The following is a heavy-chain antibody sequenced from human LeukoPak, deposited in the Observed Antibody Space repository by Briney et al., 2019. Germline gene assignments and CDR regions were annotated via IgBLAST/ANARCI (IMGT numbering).Heavy chain of an antibody. J-gene: IGHJ4*02. Sequence: GGSLRVSCAASGFTFSSYWMSWVRQAPGKGLEWVANIKQDGSEKYYVDSVKGRFTISRDNAKNSLYLQMNSLRAEDTAVYYCARDTGSNYDFWSGYSNWGPGTLVTVSS. CDR3: ARDTGSNYDFWSGYSN. CDR1: GFTFSSYW. CDR2: IKQDGSEK. D-gene: IGHD3-3*01. V-gene: IGHV3-7*01.